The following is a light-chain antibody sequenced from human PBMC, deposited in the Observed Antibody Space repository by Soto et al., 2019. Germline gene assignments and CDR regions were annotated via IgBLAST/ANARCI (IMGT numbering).Light chain of an antibody. Sequence: QSVLTQPPPTSGAPGQRGTISCSGSRPNIGSNTVNWYQQLPGTAPKLLIYSNNQRPSGVPDRFSGSKSGTSASLAISGLQSEDEADYYCAAWDDSLNGVAFGGGTQLTVL. V-gene: IGLV1-44*01. CDR3: AAWDDSLNGVA. CDR1: RPNIGSNT. J-gene: IGLJ2*01. CDR2: SNN.